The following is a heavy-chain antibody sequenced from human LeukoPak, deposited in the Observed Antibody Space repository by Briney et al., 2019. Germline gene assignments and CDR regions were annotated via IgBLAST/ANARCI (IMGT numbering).Heavy chain of an antibody. Sequence: GGSLRLSCAASAFIFTNYVIHWVRQAPGKGLEWVAVISYDGSNKYYADSVKGRFTISRDNSKNTLFLQMNSLRAEDTAVFYCVKDLTCGGDCYSAAGHWGQGILVTVSS. CDR2: ISYDGSNK. V-gene: IGHV3-30*18. D-gene: IGHD2-21*02. J-gene: IGHJ4*02. CDR3: VKDLTCGGDCYSAAGH. CDR1: AFIFTNYV.